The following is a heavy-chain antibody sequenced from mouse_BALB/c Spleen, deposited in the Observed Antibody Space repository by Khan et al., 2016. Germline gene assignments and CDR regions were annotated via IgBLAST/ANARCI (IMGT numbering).Heavy chain of an antibody. CDR2: IWGGGST. CDR1: GFSLTDYG. CDR3: AKSPVYDLYAMDY. J-gene: IGHJ4*01. Sequence: QVQLKESGPGLVAPSQSLSITCTVSGFSLTDYGVSWIRQPPGKGLEWLGVIWGGGSTYYNSALKSRLSISKDNSKSQVFLKMNSLQTDDTAMYXYAKSPVYDLYAMDYWGQGTSVTVSS. V-gene: IGHV2-6-5*01. D-gene: IGHD2-3*01.